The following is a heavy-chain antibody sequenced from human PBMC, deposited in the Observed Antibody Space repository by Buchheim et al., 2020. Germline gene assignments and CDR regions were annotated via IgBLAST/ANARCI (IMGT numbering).Heavy chain of an antibody. CDR3: ARDHYDSSGYFGY. CDR1: GFTFSSYA. Sequence: QVQLVESGGGVVQPGRSLRLSCAASGFTFSSYAMHWVRQAPGKGLEWVAVISYDGSNKYYADSVKGRFTISRDNSKNTLYLQMNSLRAEDTAVYYCARDHYDSSGYFGYWGQGTL. V-gene: IGHV3-30*04. D-gene: IGHD3-22*01. CDR2: ISYDGSNK. J-gene: IGHJ4*02.